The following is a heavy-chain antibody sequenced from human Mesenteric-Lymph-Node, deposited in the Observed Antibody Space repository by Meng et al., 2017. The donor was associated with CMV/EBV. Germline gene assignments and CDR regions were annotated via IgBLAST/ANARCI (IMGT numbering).Heavy chain of an antibody. D-gene: IGHD6-6*01. Sequence: GESLKISCAASGFTFSSYGMHWVRQAPGKGLEWVAFIRYDGSNKYYADSVKGRFTISRDNSKNTLYLQMNSLRAEDTAVYYCAKPLGARPDYYYGMDVWGQGTTVTVSS. CDR2: IRYDGSNK. V-gene: IGHV3-30*02. CDR3: AKPLGARPDYYYGMDV. CDR1: GFTFSSYG. J-gene: IGHJ6*02.